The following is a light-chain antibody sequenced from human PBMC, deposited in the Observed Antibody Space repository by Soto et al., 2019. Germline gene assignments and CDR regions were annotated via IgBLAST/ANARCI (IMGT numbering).Light chain of an antibody. V-gene: IGLV1-47*01. CDR2: RNN. J-gene: IGLJ2*01. CDR1: SSNIGSNY. Sequence: QLVLTQPPSASGTPGQRVTISCSGSSSNIGSNYVYWYQQLPGTAPKLLIYRNNQRPSGVPDRFSGSKSGTPASLAISGLRSEDEADYYCAAWDDSLSGPDVVFGGGTKVTVL. CDR3: AAWDDSLSGPDVV.